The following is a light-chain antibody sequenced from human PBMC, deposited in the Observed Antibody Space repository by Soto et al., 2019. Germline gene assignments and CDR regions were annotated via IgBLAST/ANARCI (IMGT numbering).Light chain of an antibody. V-gene: IGLV2-23*01. Sequence: QSALTQPASASGSPGQSITISCTGTSSDVGSYNLVSWYQQHPGKAPKLMIYEGSKRPSGVSSRFSGSKSGNTASLTISGLQAEDEADYYCCSYAGNSDVFGTGTKVTVL. CDR1: SSDVGSYNL. CDR3: CSYAGNSDV. CDR2: EGS. J-gene: IGLJ1*01.